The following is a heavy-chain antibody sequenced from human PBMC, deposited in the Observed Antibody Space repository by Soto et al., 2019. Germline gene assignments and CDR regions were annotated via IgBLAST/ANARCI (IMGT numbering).Heavy chain of an antibody. CDR1: GVTFTNYL. V-gene: IGHV3-23*05. Sequence: EVQLLESGGDWVQPGGSLRLSCAASGVTFTNYLMTWVRQATGKGLEWVSSIDKSGGDTYYADTVKGRFPISRENPKNTLYLQMNGRRDENTALYYCAKDTYSRRCYFWGQGTLVTVSS. CDR2: IDKSGGDT. CDR3: AKDTYSRRCYF. D-gene: IGHD5-12*01. J-gene: IGHJ4*02.